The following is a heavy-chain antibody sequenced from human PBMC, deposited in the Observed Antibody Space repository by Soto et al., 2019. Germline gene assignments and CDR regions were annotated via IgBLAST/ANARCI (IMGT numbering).Heavy chain of an antibody. CDR3: ARCAAPRSSGYSYGSPRYYYYAMDV. CDR1: GFTFSSYA. J-gene: IGHJ6*02. D-gene: IGHD5-18*01. Sequence: QVQLVESGGGVVQPGRSLRLSCAASGFTFSSYAMHWVRQAPGKGLEWVAVISYDGSNKYYADSVTGRFTISRDNSKNARYLQMNSLRAEDTAVYDCARCAAPRSSGYSYGSPRYYYYAMDVWGQGTTVTVSS. V-gene: IGHV3-30-3*01. CDR2: ISYDGSNK.